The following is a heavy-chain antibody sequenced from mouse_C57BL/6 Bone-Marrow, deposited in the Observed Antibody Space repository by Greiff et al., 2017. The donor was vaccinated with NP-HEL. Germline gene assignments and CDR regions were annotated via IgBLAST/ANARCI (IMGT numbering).Heavy chain of an antibody. Sequence: QVQLQQPGAELVKPGASVKLSCKASGYTFTTYWMHWVKQRPGQGLEWIGMIHPNSGSTNYNEKFKSKATLTVDKSSSTAYMQLSSLTSEDSAVYYCARCHFPSYFDYWGQGTTLTVSS. D-gene: IGHD6-1*01. CDR3: ARCHFPSYFDY. CDR2: IHPNSGST. CDR1: GYTFTTYW. J-gene: IGHJ2*01. V-gene: IGHV1-64*01.